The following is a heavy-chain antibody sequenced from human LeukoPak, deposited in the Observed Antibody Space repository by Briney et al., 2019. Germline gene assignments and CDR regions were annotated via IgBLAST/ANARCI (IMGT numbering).Heavy chain of an antibody. D-gene: IGHD1-26*01. Sequence: GGSLRLSCAASGFTFSSYEMNWVRQAPGKGLEWVSYISSSGSTIYYADSVKGRFTISRDNAKNSLYLQMNSLRAEDTAVYYCASFGWDIDYWGQGTLVTASS. J-gene: IGHJ4*02. CDR2: ISSSGSTI. CDR1: GFTFSSYE. V-gene: IGHV3-48*03. CDR3: ASFGWDIDY.